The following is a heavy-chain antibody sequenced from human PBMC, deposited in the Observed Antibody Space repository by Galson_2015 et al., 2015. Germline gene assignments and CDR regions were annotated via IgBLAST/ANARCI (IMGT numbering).Heavy chain of an antibody. CDR1: GFTFDDYA. D-gene: IGHD2-2*01. J-gene: IGHJ6*02. Sequence: SLRLSCAASGFTFDDYAMHWVRQAPGKGLEWVSGINWNSGSIGYADSVKGRFTISRDNAKNSLYLHMNSLRSEDTAVYYCARGADCSSTSCYAGVVYYYGMDVWGQGTTVTVSS. CDR2: INWNSGSI. V-gene: IGHV3-9*01. CDR3: ARGADCSSTSCYAGVVYYYGMDV.